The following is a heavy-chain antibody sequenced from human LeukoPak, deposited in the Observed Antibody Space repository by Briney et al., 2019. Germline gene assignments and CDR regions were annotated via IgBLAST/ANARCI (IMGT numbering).Heavy chain of an antibody. J-gene: IGHJ4*02. CDR1: GFTFSSYG. CDR2: IWYDGSNK. CDR3: AKGPHYYDSSGYSDFGY. D-gene: IGHD3-22*01. V-gene: IGHV3-30*02. Sequence: GGSLRLSCAASGFTFSSYGMHWVRQAPGKGLEWVAVIWYDGSNKYYADSVKGRFTISRDNSKNTLYLQMNSLRAEDTAVYYCAKGPHYYDSSGYSDFGYWGQGTLVTVSS.